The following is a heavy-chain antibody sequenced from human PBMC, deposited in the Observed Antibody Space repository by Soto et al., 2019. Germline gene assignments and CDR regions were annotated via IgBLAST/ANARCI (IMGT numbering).Heavy chain of an antibody. Sequence: QVQLVQSGAELKKPGASAKVSCKASGYIFTSYGISWVRQAPGQGLEWMAWISVDSGNTNYAQNFQGRVTMTTDTSASTAHMELRSLRSDYTAVYYCARVNGSGTNYYMDVWGKGTTVIVSS. V-gene: IGHV1-18*01. D-gene: IGHD3-10*01. CDR3: ARVNGSGTNYYMDV. J-gene: IGHJ6*03. CDR1: GYIFTSYG. CDR2: ISVDSGNT.